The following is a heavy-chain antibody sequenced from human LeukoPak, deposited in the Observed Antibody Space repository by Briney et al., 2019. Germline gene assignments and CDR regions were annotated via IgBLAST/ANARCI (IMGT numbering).Heavy chain of an antibody. D-gene: IGHD3-22*01. CDR3: AKGGRLVVITLYYFDY. CDR1: GFTFSSYE. J-gene: IGHJ4*02. V-gene: IGHV3-48*03. Sequence: GGSLRLSCAASGFTFSSYEMNWVRQAPGKGLEWVSYISSSGSTIYYADSVKGRFTISRDNAKTSLYLQMNSLRAEDTAVYYCAKGGRLVVITLYYFDYWGQGTLVTVSS. CDR2: ISSSGSTI.